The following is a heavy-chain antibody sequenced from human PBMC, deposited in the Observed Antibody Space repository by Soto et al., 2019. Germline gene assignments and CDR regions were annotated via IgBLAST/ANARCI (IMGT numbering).Heavy chain of an antibody. J-gene: IGHJ6*02. V-gene: IGHV4-34*01. CDR2: INHSGST. CDR3: ARRGAARILRGYYYGMDV. Sequence: SETLSLSCAVYGGSFSGYYWSWIRQPPGKGLEWIGEINHSGSTNYNPSLKSRVTISVDTSKNQFSLKLSSVTAADTAVYYCARRGAARILRGYYYGMDVWGQGTTVTVSS. CDR1: GGSFSGYY. D-gene: IGHD6-6*01.